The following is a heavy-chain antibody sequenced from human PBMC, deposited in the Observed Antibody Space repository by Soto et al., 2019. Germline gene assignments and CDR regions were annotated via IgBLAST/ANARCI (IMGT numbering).Heavy chain of an antibody. D-gene: IGHD3-22*01. V-gene: IGHV4-34*01. J-gene: IGHJ5*02. CDR2: INHSGST. Sequence: SETLSLTCAVYGGSFSGYYWSWIRQPPGKGLEWIGEINHSGSTNYNPSLKSRVTISVDTSRNQFSLKLSSVTAADTAVYYCARVHYYDSSGYYYPWFDPWGQGTLVTVSS. CDR3: ARVHYYDSSGYYYPWFDP. CDR1: GGSFSGYY.